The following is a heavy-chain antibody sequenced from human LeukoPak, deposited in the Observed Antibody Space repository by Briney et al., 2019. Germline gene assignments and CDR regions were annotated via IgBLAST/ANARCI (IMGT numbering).Heavy chain of an antibody. J-gene: IGHJ4*02. V-gene: IGHV1-18*04. D-gene: IGHD5-18*01. CDR2: INAYNGNA. Sequence: ASVKVSCKASGYTFTSYYMHWVRQAPGQGLEWMGWINAYNGNANYAQILQGRVTMTTDTSTSTAYMELRSLRSDDTAVYYCARALNSYGYSPFDSWGQGTLVTVSS. CDR1: GYTFTSYY. CDR3: ARALNSYGYSPFDS.